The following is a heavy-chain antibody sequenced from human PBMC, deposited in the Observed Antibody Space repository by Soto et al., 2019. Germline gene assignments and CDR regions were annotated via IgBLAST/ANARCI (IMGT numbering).Heavy chain of an antibody. CDR1: GFTFSSYS. Sequence: PGGSLRLSCAASGFTFSSYSMNWVRQAPGKGLEWVSSISSSSSYIYYADSVKGRFTISRDNAKNSLYLQMNSLRAEDTAVYYCARSGVVAATFAEYFQHWGQGTLVTVSS. CDR2: ISSSSSYI. J-gene: IGHJ1*01. CDR3: ARSGVVAATFAEYFQH. D-gene: IGHD2-15*01. V-gene: IGHV3-21*01.